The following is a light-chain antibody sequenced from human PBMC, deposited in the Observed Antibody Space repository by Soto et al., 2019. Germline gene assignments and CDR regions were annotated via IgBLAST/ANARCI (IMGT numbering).Light chain of an antibody. CDR3: QQYDTSPYT. CDR1: QGIGST. V-gene: IGKV3-20*01. Sequence: EIVMTQSPATLSVSPGEGATLSCRASQGIGSTLAWYLQRAGQVPRLLIFAASARATGIPDRFSGGGSGTDFTLTISRLEPEDFAVYYCQQYDTSPYTFGQGTKVDIK. J-gene: IGKJ2*01. CDR2: AAS.